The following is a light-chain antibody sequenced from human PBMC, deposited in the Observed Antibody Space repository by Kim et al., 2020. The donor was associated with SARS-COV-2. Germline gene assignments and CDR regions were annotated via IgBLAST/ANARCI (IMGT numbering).Light chain of an antibody. J-gene: IGKJ2*01. CDR3: QKYGSSPHT. V-gene: IGKV3-20*01. CDR2: GAS. Sequence: NVLTQSPASLSFSPGESDTLSCRASQGVSSSYLSWYQQKPGQAPRLLMYGASSSATGIPDRFSGSGSATDFTRTISRLEPEDFAEYCRQKYGSSPHTFGQGTKLEIK. CDR1: QGVSSSY.